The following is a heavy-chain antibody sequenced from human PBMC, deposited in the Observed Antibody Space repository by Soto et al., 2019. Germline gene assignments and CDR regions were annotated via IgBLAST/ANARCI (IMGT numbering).Heavy chain of an antibody. V-gene: IGHV3-74*01. CDR1: GFTFSYF. D-gene: IGHD2-2*01. CDR2: INSDGSST. Sequence: GGSLRLSCAASGFTFSYFHWVRQPPGKGLVWVSRINSDGSSTSYADSVKGRFTISRDNAKNTVFLQMNSLRAEDTAIYYCARDLRGGYCSGTSCSYGVDVWGQGTTVTVSS. J-gene: IGHJ6*02. CDR3: ARDLRGGYCSGTSCSYGVDV.